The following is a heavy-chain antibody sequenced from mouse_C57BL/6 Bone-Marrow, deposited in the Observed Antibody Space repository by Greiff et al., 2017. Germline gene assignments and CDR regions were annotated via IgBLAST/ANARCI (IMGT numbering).Heavy chain of an antibody. CDR2: INPNNGGT. Sequence: VQLKQSGPELVKPGASVKISCKASGYTFTDYYMNWVKQSHGKSLEWIGDINPNNGGTSYNQKFKGKATLTVDKSSSTAYIELRSLTSEDSAVYSCARSITAVVVDDWGQGTTLTVAA. D-gene: IGHD1-1*01. CDR3: ARSITAVVVDD. V-gene: IGHV1-26*01. CDR1: GYTFTDYY. J-gene: IGHJ2*01.